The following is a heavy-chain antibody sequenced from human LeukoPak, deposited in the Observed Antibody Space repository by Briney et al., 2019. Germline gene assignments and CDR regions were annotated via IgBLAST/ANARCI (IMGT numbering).Heavy chain of an antibody. CDR1: GFTFDSYD. J-gene: IGHJ6*02. V-gene: IGHV3-23*01. Sequence: GGSLRLSCAASGFTFDSYDMSWVRQAPGKGLEWVSGTSASGGRTYYADSVKGRFTISRDNSKNTLYLQMNSLRAEDTAVYYCAKGGYGGRRLNYYYGMDVWGQGTTVTVSS. CDR3: AKGGYGGRRLNYYYGMDV. D-gene: IGHD5-12*01. CDR2: TSASGGRT.